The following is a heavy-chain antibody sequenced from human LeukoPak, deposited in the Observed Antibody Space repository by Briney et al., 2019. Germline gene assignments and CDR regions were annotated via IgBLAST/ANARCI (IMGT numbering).Heavy chain of an antibody. CDR2: ISAYNGNT. Sequence: EASVKVSCKASGYTFTIYDISWVRQAPGQGLEWMGWISAYNGNTNYAQKLQGRVTMTTDTSTSTAYMELRSLRSDDTAVYYCARDMGYCGGDCYWDYWGQGTLVTVSS. CDR1: GYTFTIYD. V-gene: IGHV1-18*01. CDR3: ARDMGYCGGDCYWDY. J-gene: IGHJ4*02. D-gene: IGHD2-21*02.